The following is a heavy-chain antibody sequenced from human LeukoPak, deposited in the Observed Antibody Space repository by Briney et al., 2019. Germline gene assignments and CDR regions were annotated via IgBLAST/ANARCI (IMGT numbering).Heavy chain of an antibody. D-gene: IGHD3-3*01. CDR1: GFTFSSYG. CDR3: AKAVQTIFGVGNYYMDV. CDR2: IRYDGSKK. V-gene: IGHV3-30*02. Sequence: GGSLRLSCAASGFTFSSYGMHWVRQAPGKGLEWVAFIRYDGSKKYYADSVKGRFTISRDNSKNTLYLQRDSLRAEDTAEYYCAKAVQTIFGVGNYYMDVWGKGTTVTVSS. J-gene: IGHJ6*03.